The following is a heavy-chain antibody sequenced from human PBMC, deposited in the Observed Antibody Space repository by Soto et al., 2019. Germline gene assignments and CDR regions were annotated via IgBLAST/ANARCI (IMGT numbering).Heavy chain of an antibody. V-gene: IGHV1-3*01. J-gene: IGHJ4*02. CDR2: INAGNGNT. Sequence: ASVKVSCKASGYTFTSYAMHWVRQAPGQRLEWMGWINAGNGNTKYSQKFQGRVTITRDTSASTAYMELSSLRSEDTAVYYCARDAWINGDWDYWGQGTLVTVSS. CDR3: ARDAWINGDWDY. CDR1: GYTFTSYA. D-gene: IGHD4-17*01.